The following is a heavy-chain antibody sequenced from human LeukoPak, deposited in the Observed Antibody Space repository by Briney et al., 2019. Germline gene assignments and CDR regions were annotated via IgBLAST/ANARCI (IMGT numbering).Heavy chain of an antibody. Sequence: GGSLRLSCAASGFTFSSYGMSWVRQAPGKGLEWVSDIRGSGGSTYYAESVKGRFTISRDNSKNTLYLQMNRLRAEDTAVYYCAKGNYYYDSSGGYYYYYYMDVWGKGTTVTISS. CDR1: GFTFSSYG. J-gene: IGHJ6*03. D-gene: IGHD3-22*01. V-gene: IGHV3-23*01. CDR3: AKGNYYYDSSGGYYYYYYMDV. CDR2: IRGSGGST.